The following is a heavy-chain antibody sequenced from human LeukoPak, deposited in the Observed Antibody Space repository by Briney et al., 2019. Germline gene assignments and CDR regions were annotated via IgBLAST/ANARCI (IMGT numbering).Heavy chain of an antibody. CDR3: VRDRELTF. D-gene: IGHD1-26*01. Sequence: SETLSLTCTVSGGSISIYYWSWVRQPPGKGLEWIGYIYNSGSTIYNPSLKSRVSISVDTSKNQFSLKLNSVTAADTAVYFCVRDRELTFWSQGTLVTVSS. J-gene: IGHJ4*02. CDR2: IYNSGST. CDR1: GGSISIYY. V-gene: IGHV4-59*01.